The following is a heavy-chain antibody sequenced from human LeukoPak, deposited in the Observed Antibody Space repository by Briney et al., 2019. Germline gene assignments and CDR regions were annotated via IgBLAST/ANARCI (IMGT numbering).Heavy chain of an antibody. J-gene: IGHJ6*03. CDR1: GFTFSNAW. V-gene: IGHV3-15*01. Sequence: GGSLRLSCAASGFTFSNAWMSWVRQAPGKGLEWVGRIKSKTDGGTTDYAAPVKGRFTISRDDSKNTLYLQMNSLKTEDTAVYYCTTVTAYCSSTSCYYYYYYYMDVWGKGTTVTVSS. D-gene: IGHD2-2*01. CDR3: TTVTAYCSSTSCYYYYYYYMDV. CDR2: IKSKTDGGTT.